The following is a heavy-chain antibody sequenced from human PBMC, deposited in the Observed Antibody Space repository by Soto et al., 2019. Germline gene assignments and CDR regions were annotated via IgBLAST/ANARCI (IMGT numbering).Heavy chain of an antibody. CDR2: IYSGGST. J-gene: IGHJ4*02. V-gene: IGHV3-53*01. CDR1: GFTVSSNY. D-gene: IGHD5-18*01. Sequence: GGSLRLSCAASGFTVSSNYMSWVRQAPGKGLEWVSVIYSGGSTYYADSVKGRFTISRDNSKNTLYLQMNSLRAEDTAVDYCARDWAGYSYGYHYGGQGTLVTVSS. CDR3: ARDWAGYSYGYHY.